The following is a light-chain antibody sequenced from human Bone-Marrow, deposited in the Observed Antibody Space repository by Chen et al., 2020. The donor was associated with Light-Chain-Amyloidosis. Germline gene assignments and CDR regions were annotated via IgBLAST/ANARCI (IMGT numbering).Light chain of an antibody. CDR1: SSDVGGYDI. Sequence: QSALTQPASVTGSPGQSITISCTGTSSDVGGYDIVSWYRQHPGKAPKLLIFEVTKRHSGVSNRFSGSKSGNTASLTISGLRTEDAADYYCCAYRGGSFPYVFGPGTKVTVL. V-gene: IGLV2-23*02. CDR3: CAYRGGSFPYV. J-gene: IGLJ1*01. CDR2: EVT.